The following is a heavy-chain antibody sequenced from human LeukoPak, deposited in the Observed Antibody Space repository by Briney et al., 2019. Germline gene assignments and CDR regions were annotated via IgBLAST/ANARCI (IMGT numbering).Heavy chain of an antibody. Sequence: PGGSLRLSCAASGFIFSSYWMSWVRQAPGKGLEWVANIKQDGSEKYYVDSVKGRFTISRDNAKNSLYLQVSSLRAEDTAVYYCARDSSSWYGGLDFWGQGTLVTVSS. CDR3: ARDSSSWYGGLDF. CDR2: IKQDGSEK. CDR1: GFIFSSYW. J-gene: IGHJ4*02. V-gene: IGHV3-7*01. D-gene: IGHD6-13*01.